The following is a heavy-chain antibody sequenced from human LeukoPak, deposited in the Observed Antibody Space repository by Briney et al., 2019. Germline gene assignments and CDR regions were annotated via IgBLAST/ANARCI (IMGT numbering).Heavy chain of an antibody. CDR3: ATRAGYSDFDY. D-gene: IGHD5-18*01. V-gene: IGHV4-34*01. CDR1: GGSFSGYY. Sequence: PSETLSLTCAVYGGSFSGYYWSWIRQPPGKGLEWIGEINHSGSTNYNPSLKSRVTIPVDTSKNQFSLKLSSVTAADTAVYYCATRAGYSDFDYWGQGTLVTVSS. CDR2: INHSGST. J-gene: IGHJ4*02.